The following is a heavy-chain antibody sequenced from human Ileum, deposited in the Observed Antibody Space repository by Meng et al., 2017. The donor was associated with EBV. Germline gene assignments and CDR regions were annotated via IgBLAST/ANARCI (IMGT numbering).Heavy chain of an antibody. Sequence: QITLKESGPTLVKPTQTLTLTCTFSGFSLSTSAVGVGWIRQPPGKALEWPALIYWDDDKRYSPSLKSRLTITKDTSTNQVVLTMTNMDPVDTATYYCAYKGYYGSGSYYNYFYWGQGTLVTVSS. CDR3: AYKGYYGSGSYYNYFY. V-gene: IGHV2-5*02. CDR1: GFSLSTSAVG. J-gene: IGHJ4*02. D-gene: IGHD3-10*01. CDR2: IYWDDDK.